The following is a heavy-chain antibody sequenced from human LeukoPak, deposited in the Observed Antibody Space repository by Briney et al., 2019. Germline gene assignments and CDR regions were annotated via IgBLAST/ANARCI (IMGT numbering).Heavy chain of an antibody. V-gene: IGHV3-21*01. CDR3: AREGYSSGWPDAFDI. D-gene: IGHD6-19*01. Sequence: GGSLRLSCAASGFTFSSYAMSWVRQSPGKGLEWVSTISDSGSGAYYADSVKGRFTISRDNAKNSLYLQMNSLRAEDTAVYYCAREGYSSGWPDAFDIWGQGTMVTVSS. CDR1: GFTFSSYA. J-gene: IGHJ3*02. CDR2: ISDSGSGA.